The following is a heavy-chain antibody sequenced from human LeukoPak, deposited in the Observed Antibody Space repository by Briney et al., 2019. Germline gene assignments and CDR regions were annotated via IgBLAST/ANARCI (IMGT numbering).Heavy chain of an antibody. J-gene: IGHJ1*01. V-gene: IGHV4-38-2*02. Sequence: SETLSLTCTVSGYSISSGYYWGWIRQPPGKGLEWIESIYHSGSTYYNPSLKSRVTISVDTSKNQFSLKLSSVTAADTAVYYCARGDSTVTPKYFQYWGQGTLVTVSS. CDR1: GYSISSGYY. CDR3: ARGDSTVTPKYFQY. CDR2: IYHSGST. D-gene: IGHD4-23*01.